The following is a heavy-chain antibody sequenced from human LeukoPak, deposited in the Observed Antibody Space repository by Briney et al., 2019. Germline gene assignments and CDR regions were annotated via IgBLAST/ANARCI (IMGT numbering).Heavy chain of an antibody. D-gene: IGHD3-9*01. V-gene: IGHV3-9*01. CDR2: ISWNSGSI. CDR3: AKDMGYDILTVYPRGAFDI. Sequence: GRSLRLSCAASGFTFDDYAMHWVRQAPGKGLEWVSGISWNSGSIGYADSVKGRFTISRDNAKNSLYLQMNSLRAEDTALYYCAKDMGYDILTVYPRGAFDIWGQGTMVTVSS. CDR1: GFTFDDYA. J-gene: IGHJ3*02.